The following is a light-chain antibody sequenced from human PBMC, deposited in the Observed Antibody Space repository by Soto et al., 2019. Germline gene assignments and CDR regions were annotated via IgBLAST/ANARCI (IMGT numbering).Light chain of an antibody. V-gene: IGKV3-20*01. CDR3: QQYGSSPLT. CDR2: GAS. Sequence: ILLTQSQGTLSLSPGERATLSWRASQSVSSSYLAWYQQEPGQAPRLLIYGASSRATGIPDRFSGSGSGTGFTLTISRLEPEDFAVYYCQQYGSSPLTFGGGTKVDI. J-gene: IGKJ4*01. CDR1: QSVSSSY.